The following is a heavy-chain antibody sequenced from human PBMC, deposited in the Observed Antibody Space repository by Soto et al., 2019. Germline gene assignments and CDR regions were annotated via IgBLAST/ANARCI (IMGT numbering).Heavy chain of an antibody. V-gene: IGHV3-15*07. CDR3: TTDYTPPFCYDSSGSPLN. CDR2: IKSKTDGGTT. D-gene: IGHD3-22*01. Sequence: GGALRLSCAASGFTFIKAWMNWVLQAPWKGLEWVGRIKSKTDGGTTDYAAPVKGRFTISRDDSKNTLYLQMNSLKTEDTAVYCCTTDYTPPFCYDSSGSPLNWGQGTLVTVSS. CDR1: GFTFIKAW. J-gene: IGHJ4*02.